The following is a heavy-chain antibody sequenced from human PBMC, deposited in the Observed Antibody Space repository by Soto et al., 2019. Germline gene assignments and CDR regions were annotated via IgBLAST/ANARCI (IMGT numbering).Heavy chain of an antibody. D-gene: IGHD6-13*01. CDR2: ISSSSRYI. Sequence: GGSLRLSCAASGFTFSSYTMNWVRQAPGKGLEWVSSISSSSRYIYYADSVKGRFTISRDNAKNSLYLQMNSLRAEDTAVYYCARDLAAATSYGMDVWGQGTTVTVSS. CDR1: GFTFSSYT. J-gene: IGHJ6*02. CDR3: ARDLAAATSYGMDV. V-gene: IGHV3-21*01.